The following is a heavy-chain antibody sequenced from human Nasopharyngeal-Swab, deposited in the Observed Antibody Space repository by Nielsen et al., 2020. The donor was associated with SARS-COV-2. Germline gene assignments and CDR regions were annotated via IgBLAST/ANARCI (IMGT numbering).Heavy chain of an antibody. V-gene: IGHV1-69*01. CDR2: IIPIFGTA. D-gene: IGHD3-10*01. Sequence: WVRQAPGQGPEGMGGIIPIFGTANYAQKFQGRVTITADESTSTAYMELSSLRSEDTAVYYCALITMVRGVTAGQLDPWGQGTLVTVSS. J-gene: IGHJ5*02. CDR3: ALITMVRGVTAGQLDP.